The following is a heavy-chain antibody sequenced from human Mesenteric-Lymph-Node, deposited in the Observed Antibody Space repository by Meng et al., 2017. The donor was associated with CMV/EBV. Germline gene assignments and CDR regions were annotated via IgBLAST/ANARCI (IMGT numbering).Heavy chain of an antibody. V-gene: IGHV4-34*01. J-gene: IGHJ4*02. CDR2: INHSGSS. D-gene: IGHD3-9*01. CDR1: SFSGYY. Sequence: SFSGYYWSWIRRPPGKGLEWIGEINHSGSSNYNPSLKSRVTISVDTSKNHFSLKLSSVTAADTAVYYCARATQYYDILTGYSSAARDYWGQGTLVTVSS. CDR3: ARATQYYDILTGYSSAARDY.